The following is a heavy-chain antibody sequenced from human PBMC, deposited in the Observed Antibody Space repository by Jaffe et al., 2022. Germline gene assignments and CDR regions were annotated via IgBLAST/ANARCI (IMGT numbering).Heavy chain of an antibody. V-gene: IGHV4-39*01. Sequence: QLQLQESGPGLVKPSETLSLTCTVSGGSITSSVHFWNWIRQPPGKGLEWIGTILSTGATYYNPSLQGRVTISVDMSKNQFSVTLNSVTAADTAVYYCARQAPVDTSEPDNWFDPWGQGTLVTVSS. CDR2: ILSTGAT. J-gene: IGHJ5*02. CDR3: ARQAPVDTSEPDNWFDP. CDR1: GGSITSSVHF. D-gene: IGHD5-18*01.